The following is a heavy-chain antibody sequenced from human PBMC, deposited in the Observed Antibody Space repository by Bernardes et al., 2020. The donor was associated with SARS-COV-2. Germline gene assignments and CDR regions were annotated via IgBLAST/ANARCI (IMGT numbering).Heavy chain of an antibody. CDR1: GGSLSSGRNY. D-gene: IGHD3-22*01. CDR2: IYLSGNT. Sequence: SETLSLTCTVSGGSLSSGRNYWSWIRQAAGKGLEWIGHIYLSGNTNYNPSLRSRVTISEDTSKNQFSLMLNSVTAADTAVYFCARATGGAVYYYDRSGYSYYLDYWGPGTLVTVAS. CDR3: ARATGGAVYYYDRSGYSYYLDY. V-gene: IGHV4-61*09. J-gene: IGHJ4*02.